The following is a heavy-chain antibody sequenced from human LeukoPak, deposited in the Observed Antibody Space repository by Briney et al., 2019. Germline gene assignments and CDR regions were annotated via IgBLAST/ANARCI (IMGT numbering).Heavy chain of an antibody. V-gene: IGHV1-2*02. J-gene: IGHJ5*02. Sequence: ASVKVSCKASGYTFTGYYMHWVRQAPGQGLEWMGWINPNSGGTNYAQKFQGRVTMTRDTSISTAYMELSRLRSDDTAVYYCARDPSGSRSYNWFDPWGQGTLVTVPS. D-gene: IGHD1-26*01. CDR2: INPNSGGT. CDR3: ARDPSGSRSYNWFDP. CDR1: GYTFTGYY.